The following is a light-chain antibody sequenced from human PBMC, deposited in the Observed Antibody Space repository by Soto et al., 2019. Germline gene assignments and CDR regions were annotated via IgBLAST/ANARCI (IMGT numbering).Light chain of an antibody. Sequence: QSVLTQPASVSGSPGQSITISCTGTSSDVGGYNYVSWYQQHPGKAPKLMIYDVSNRPSGVSNRFSGSKSGNTASLTISGLQAEDEAVYYCSSYTSSSTLFGGGTQLTVL. J-gene: IGLJ2*01. CDR1: SSDVGGYNY. CDR3: SSYTSSSTL. V-gene: IGLV2-14*01. CDR2: DVS.